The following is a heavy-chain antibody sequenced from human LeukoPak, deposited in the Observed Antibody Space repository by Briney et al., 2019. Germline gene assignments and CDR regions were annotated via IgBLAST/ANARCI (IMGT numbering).Heavy chain of an antibody. CDR2: IYYSGGT. CDR1: GGSISSYY. J-gene: IGHJ4*02. Sequence: SETLSLTCTVSGGSISSYYWMWIRQPPGKGLEWIGYIYYSGGTHYNPSLKSRVTMLVDASKNQFSLKLTAVTAADTAVYYCARETPGAGHFDYWGQGSLVTVSS. D-gene: IGHD7-27*01. V-gene: IGHV4-59*01. CDR3: ARETPGAGHFDY.